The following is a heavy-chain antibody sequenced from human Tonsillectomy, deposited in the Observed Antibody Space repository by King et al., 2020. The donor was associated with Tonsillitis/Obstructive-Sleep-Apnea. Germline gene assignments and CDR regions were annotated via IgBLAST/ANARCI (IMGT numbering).Heavy chain of an antibody. V-gene: IGHV3-23*04. J-gene: IGHJ4*02. CDR3: AKDPPRRWSGGYSDY. D-gene: IGHD3-3*01. Sequence: EVQLVESGGGLIQPGGSLRLSCAASGFTFSYYAMSWIRQAPGKGLEWVSGISGSSTYYADSVKGRFTISRDNSKNTLYLQMNSLRAEDTAVYYCAKDPPRRWSGGYSDYWDQGTLVTVSS. CDR1: GFTFSYYA. CDR2: ISGSST.